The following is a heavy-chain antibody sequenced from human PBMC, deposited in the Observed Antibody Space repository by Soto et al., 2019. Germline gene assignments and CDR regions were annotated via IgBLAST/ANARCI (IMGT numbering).Heavy chain of an antibody. D-gene: IGHD2-15*01. CDR1: GGSISSYY. CDR3: ARQEVAATSYYYYMDV. J-gene: IGHJ6*03. Sequence: SETLSLTCTVSGGSISSYYWSWIRQPPGKGLEWIGYIYYSGSTNYNPSLKSRVTISVDTSKNQFSLKLSSVTAADTAVYYCARQEVAATSYYYYMDVWGKGTTVTVSS. CDR2: IYYSGST. V-gene: IGHV4-59*08.